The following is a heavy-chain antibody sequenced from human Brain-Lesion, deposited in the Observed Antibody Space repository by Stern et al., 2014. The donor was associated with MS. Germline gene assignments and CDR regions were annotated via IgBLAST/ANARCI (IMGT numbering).Heavy chain of an antibody. D-gene: IGHD6-19*01. J-gene: IGHJ3*02. V-gene: IGHV5-51*01. Sequence: EDQPVESGAEVKKPGESLKISCKGSGYRFDNYWIGWVRQKPGKGLEWMGIIYTADSDTRYSPSLQGQVTISADKSISTVYLQWSSLKASDTAMYYCARTYSSGWYGGHAFDIWGQGTMVTVSS. CDR3: ARTYSSGWYGGHAFDI. CDR1: GYRFDNYW. CDR2: IYTADSDT.